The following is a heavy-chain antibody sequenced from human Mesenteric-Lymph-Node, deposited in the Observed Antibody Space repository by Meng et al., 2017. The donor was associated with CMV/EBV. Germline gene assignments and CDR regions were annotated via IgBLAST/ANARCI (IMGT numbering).Heavy chain of an antibody. D-gene: IGHD6-6*01. CDR3: ARRVAARSDLDY. CDR1: GFTFSDYY. Sequence: GGSLRLSCAASGFTFSDYYMNWVRQAPGKGLEWVSSISSSSTIFYPDSVKGRFTISRDNAKNSLYLQMNSLRAEDTAVYYCARRVAARSDLDYWGQGTLVTVSS. CDR2: ISSSSTI. V-gene: IGHV3-69-1*01. J-gene: IGHJ4*02.